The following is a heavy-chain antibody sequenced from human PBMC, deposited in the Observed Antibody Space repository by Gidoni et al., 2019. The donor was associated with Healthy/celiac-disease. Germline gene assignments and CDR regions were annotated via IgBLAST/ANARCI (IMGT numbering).Heavy chain of an antibody. D-gene: IGHD3-22*01. CDR1: GFTFSSYW. J-gene: IGHJ4*02. CDR2: IKQDGSEK. CDR3: ARVQDYYDSSGYSFDY. Sequence: EVQLVESGGGLVQPGGSLRLSCAASGFTFSSYWMSWVRQAPGKGLEWVANIKQDGSEKYYVDSVKGRFTISRDNAKNSLYLQMNSLRAEDTAVYYCARVQDYYDSSGYSFDYWGQGTLVTVSS. V-gene: IGHV3-7*01.